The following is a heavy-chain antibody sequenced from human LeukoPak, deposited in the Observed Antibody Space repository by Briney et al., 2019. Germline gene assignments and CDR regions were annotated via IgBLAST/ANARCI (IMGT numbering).Heavy chain of an antibody. CDR3: ARAQPYYDFWSGYYYYGMDV. CDR1: GYTFTNYD. Sequence: ASVKVSCKASGYTFTNYDINWVRQATGQGLEWMGWMNPNSGNTGYAQKFQGRVTMTRNTSISTAYMELSSLRSEDTAVYYCARAQPYYDFWSGYYYYGMDVWGQGTTVTVSS. V-gene: IGHV1-8*01. J-gene: IGHJ6*02. D-gene: IGHD3-3*01. CDR2: MNPNSGNT.